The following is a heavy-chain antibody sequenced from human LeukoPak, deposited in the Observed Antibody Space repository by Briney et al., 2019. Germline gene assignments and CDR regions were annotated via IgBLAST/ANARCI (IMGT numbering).Heavy chain of an antibody. Sequence: PSEALSLTCTVSGGSISGYYWSWIRQPAGKGLEWIGLIHSSGSTNCNPSLKSRVTMSVDTSKNQFSLKVSSVTAADTAVYYCARDLSNIAALWGQGTLVTVSS. CDR3: ARDLSNIAAL. D-gene: IGHD6-6*01. CDR1: GGSISGYY. J-gene: IGHJ4*02. CDR2: IHSSGST. V-gene: IGHV4-4*07.